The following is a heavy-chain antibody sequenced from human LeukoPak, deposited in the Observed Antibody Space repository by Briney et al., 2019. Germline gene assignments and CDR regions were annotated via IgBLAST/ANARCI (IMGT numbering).Heavy chain of an antibody. D-gene: IGHD2-2*01. Sequence: PGGSLRLSCAASGFTFSDYYMSWIRQAPGKGLEWVSYISSSGSTIYCADSVKGRFTISRDNAKNSLYLQMNSLRAEDTAVYYCASDWPPIVLVPAPWSGYWGQGTLVTVSS. CDR3: ASDWPPIVLVPAPWSGY. V-gene: IGHV3-11*04. CDR1: GFTFSDYY. J-gene: IGHJ4*02. CDR2: ISSSGSTI.